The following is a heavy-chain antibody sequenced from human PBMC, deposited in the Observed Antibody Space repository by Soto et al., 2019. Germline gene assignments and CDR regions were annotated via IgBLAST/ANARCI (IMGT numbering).Heavy chain of an antibody. Sequence: GGSLSLSGAASGFTFSSYAMILVRQAPGKGLEWVSTISGSGGGTYYADSVKGRFTISRDNSKNTLYLQVNSLRAEDTAVYYCAKDLPSHIAVGFDYWGQGTLVTVSS. J-gene: IGHJ4*02. CDR2: ISGSGGGT. D-gene: IGHD6-19*01. CDR1: GFTFSSYA. V-gene: IGHV3-23*01. CDR3: AKDLPSHIAVGFDY.